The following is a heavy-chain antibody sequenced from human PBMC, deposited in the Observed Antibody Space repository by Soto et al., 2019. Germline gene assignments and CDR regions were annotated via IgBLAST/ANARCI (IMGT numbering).Heavy chain of an antibody. CDR3: AKDGVKSAILWSVGWFDP. CDR2: ISYDGSNK. D-gene: IGHD2-21*01. V-gene: IGHV3-30*18. J-gene: IGHJ5*02. CDR1: GFTFSSYG. Sequence: QVQLVESGGGVVQPGRSLRLSCAASGFTFSSYGMHWVRQAPGKGLEWVAVISYDGSNKYYADSVKGRFTISRDNSKNTLYLQMNSLRAEATAVYYCAKDGVKSAILWSVGWFDPWGQGTLVTVSS.